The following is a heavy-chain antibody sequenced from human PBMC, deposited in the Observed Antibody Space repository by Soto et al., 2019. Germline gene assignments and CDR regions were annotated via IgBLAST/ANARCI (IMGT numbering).Heavy chain of an antibody. CDR1: GFTFSSYS. CDR3: AREAYERGLNWFDP. Sequence: PGGSLRLSCAASGFTFSSYSMNWVRQAPGKGLDWLSYISSSSSTIYYADSVKGRFTISRDNAKNSLYLQMNSLRDEDTAVYYCAREAYERGLNWFDPWGQGTLVTVSS. D-gene: IGHD3-22*01. J-gene: IGHJ5*02. V-gene: IGHV3-48*02. CDR2: ISSSSSTI.